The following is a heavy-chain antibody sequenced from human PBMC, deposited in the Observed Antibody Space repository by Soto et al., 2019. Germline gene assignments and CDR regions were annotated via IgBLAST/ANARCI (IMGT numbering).Heavy chain of an antibody. D-gene: IGHD2-8*01. CDR3: AGEMVYAIDYYYGMDV. J-gene: IGHJ6*02. CDR2: IYYSGST. Sequence: SETLSLTCTVSGGSVSSSSYYWSWIRQPPGKGLEWIGYIYYSGSTNYNPSLKSRVTISVDTSKNQFSLKLSSVTAADTAVYYCAGEMVYAIDYYYGMDVWGQGTTVTVSS. V-gene: IGHV4-61*01. CDR1: GGSVSSSSYY.